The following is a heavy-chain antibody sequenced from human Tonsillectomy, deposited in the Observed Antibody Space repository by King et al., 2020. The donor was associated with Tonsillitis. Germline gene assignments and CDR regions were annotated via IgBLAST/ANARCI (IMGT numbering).Heavy chain of an antibody. J-gene: IGHJ3*02. D-gene: IGHD1-14*01. Sequence: VQLVQSGAEVKEPGESLKISCTGSGYSFTSYWIGWVRQLPGKGLEFMGIIYPGDSDTRYSLSFQGQVTMSADKSTSTAHLQWSSLKASDTAIYYCARSRGMNAVDIWGQGTKVIVSS. CDR2: IYPGDSDT. CDR1: GYSFTSYW. CDR3: ARSRGMNAVDI. V-gene: IGHV5-51*01.